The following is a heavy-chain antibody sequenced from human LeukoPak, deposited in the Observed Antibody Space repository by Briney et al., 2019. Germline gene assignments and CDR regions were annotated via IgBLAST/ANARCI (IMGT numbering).Heavy chain of an antibody. D-gene: IGHD3-9*01. Sequence: PGGSLRLSCAASGFTFSSYEMNWVRQAPGTGLEGVSYISSSGSTIYYADSVKGGLTISRDNAKNSIYLQMNSPRAEDTAVYYCARELRTPYDILGRGNAFDIWGQGTMVTVSS. CDR2: ISSSGSTI. J-gene: IGHJ3*02. CDR1: GFTFSSYE. V-gene: IGHV3-48*03. CDR3: ARELRTPYDILGRGNAFDI.